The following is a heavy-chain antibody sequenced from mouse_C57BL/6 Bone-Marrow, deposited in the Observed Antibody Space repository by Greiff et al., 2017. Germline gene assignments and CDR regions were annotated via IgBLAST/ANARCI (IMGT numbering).Heavy chain of an antibody. CDR2: ISDGGSYT. D-gene: IGHD2-5*01. J-gene: IGHJ2*01. V-gene: IGHV5-4*01. Sequence: EVKVVESGGGLVKPGGSLKLSCAASGFTFSSYAMSWVRQTPEKRLEWVATISDGGSYTYYPNNVKGRFTISRDNAKNNRYLQMSHLKYEDTAMYYCARDRRAYYSNWNYFDYWGQGTTLTVSS. CDR1: GFTFSSYA. CDR3: ARDRRAYYSNWNYFDY.